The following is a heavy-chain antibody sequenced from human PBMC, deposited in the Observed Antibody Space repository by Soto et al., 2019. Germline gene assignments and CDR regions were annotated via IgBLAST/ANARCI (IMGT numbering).Heavy chain of an antibody. Sequence: PSETLSLTCTVSCGSVSSGGYYWSWIRQHPGTGLEWIGYIYYSGTTYFNPSLKSRASISLDTSKNEFSLKLTSVTAADTAVYYCARRALPQCINGVCYKDGFWDYWGQGALVTV. D-gene: IGHD2-8*01. CDR3: ARRALPQCINGVCYKDGFWDY. J-gene: IGHJ4*02. CDR2: IYYSGTT. CDR1: CGSVSSGGYY. V-gene: IGHV4-31*03.